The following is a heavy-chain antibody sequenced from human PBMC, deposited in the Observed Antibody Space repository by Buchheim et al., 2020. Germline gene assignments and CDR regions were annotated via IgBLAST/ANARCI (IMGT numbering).Heavy chain of an antibody. Sequence: QVQLVESGGGVVQPGRSLRLSCAASGFTFSSYAMHWVRQAPGKGLEWVAVISYDGSNKYYADSVKGRFTISRDNSKNTLYLQMNSLRAEDTAVYYCARAEALDSSGYYYDWGQGTL. J-gene: IGHJ4*02. V-gene: IGHV3-30-3*01. CDR3: ARAEALDSSGYYYD. CDR1: GFTFSSYA. D-gene: IGHD3-22*01. CDR2: ISYDGSNK.